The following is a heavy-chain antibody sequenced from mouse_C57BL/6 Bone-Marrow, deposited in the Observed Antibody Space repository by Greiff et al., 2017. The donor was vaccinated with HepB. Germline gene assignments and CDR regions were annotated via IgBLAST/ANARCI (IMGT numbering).Heavy chain of an antibody. CDR3: ALITTVVADWYFDV. D-gene: IGHD1-1*01. V-gene: IGHV1-74*01. CDR1: GYTFTSYW. J-gene: IGHJ1*03. Sequence: QVQLQQPGAELVKPGASVKVSCKASGYTFTSYWMHWVKQRPGQGLEWIGRIHPSDSDTNYNQKFKGKATLTVDKSSSTAYMQLSSLTSEDSAVYYCALITTVVADWYFDVWAQGPRSPSPQ. CDR2: IHPSDSDT.